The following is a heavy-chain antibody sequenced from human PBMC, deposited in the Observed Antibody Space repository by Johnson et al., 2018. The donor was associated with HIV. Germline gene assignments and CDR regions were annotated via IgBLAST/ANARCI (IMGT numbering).Heavy chain of an antibody. D-gene: IGHD1-26*01. CDR3: TTELVGARGPNAFDI. CDR1: GFTFSSYW. Sequence: VQLVESGGGLVQPGGSLRLSCAASGFTFSSYWMHWVRQAPGKGLAWVGRIKSKSDGGTTDYAAPVTGRFTISRDDSKNTLYLQMNSLKTEDTAMCYCTTELVGARGPNAFDIWGQGTMVTVSS. CDR2: IKSKSDGGTT. V-gene: IGHV3-15*01. J-gene: IGHJ3*02.